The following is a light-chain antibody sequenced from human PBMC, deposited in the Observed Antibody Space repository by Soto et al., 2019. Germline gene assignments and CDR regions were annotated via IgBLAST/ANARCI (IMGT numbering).Light chain of an antibody. CDR2: KAS. CDR1: QTISSW. CDR3: QQSYTTPVYS. Sequence: DIQMTQSPSTLSGSVGDRVTITCRASQTISSWLAWYQQKPGKAPKLLIYKASTLKSGVPSRFSGSGSGTEFTLTISSLQPEDFATYFCQQSYTTPVYSFGQGTKLEIK. J-gene: IGKJ2*01. V-gene: IGKV1-5*03.